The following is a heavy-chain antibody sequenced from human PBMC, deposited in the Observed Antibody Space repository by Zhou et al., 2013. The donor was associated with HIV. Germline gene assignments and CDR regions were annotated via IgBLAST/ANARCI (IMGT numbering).Heavy chain of an antibody. V-gene: IGHV1-8*01. D-gene: IGHD5-18*01. CDR2: MNPYRGAV. CDR3: ARDVGTFSTTAKYTALALGAFDI. J-gene: IGHJ3*02. CDR1: GYTFVNYF. Sequence: QVHLVQSGAVMKKPGSSVRISCEASGYTFVNYFIHWIRHVPGKGLEWMGWMNPYRGAVNYPWPFQGRVTMTRKFSDDADETDRGTAYMELRSLRSDDTAIYYCARDVGTFSTTAKYTALALGAFDIWAKGQWSPSLQ.